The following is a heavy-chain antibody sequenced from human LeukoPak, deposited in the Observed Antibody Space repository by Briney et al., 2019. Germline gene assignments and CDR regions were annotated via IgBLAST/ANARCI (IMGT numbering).Heavy chain of an antibody. CDR3: ARNRRASKRDYCSSTSCRHNWFDP. CDR1: GFTFSSHA. CDR2: ISYDGSNK. Sequence: GGSLRLSCAASGFTFSSHAMHWVRQAPGKGLEWVAVISYDGSNKYYADSVKGRFTISRDNSKNTLYLQMNSLRAEDTAVYYCARNRRASKRDYCSSTSCRHNWFDPWGQGTLVTVSS. J-gene: IGHJ5*02. V-gene: IGHV3-30-3*01. D-gene: IGHD2-2*01.